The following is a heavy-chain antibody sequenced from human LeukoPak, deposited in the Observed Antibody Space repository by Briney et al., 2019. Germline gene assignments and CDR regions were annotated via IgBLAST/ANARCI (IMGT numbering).Heavy chain of an antibody. CDR1: GGSISSTSYY. J-gene: IGHJ4*02. CDR3: ARRFGGYPLYFDY. Sequence: VKPSETLSLTCTVSGGSISSTSYYWGWIRQPPGKGLEWIGSIYYSGSTYYNPSLKSRVTISVDTSKNQFSLKLSSVTAADTAVYYCARRFGGYPLYFDYWGQGTLVTVSS. V-gene: IGHV4-39*01. D-gene: IGHD5-12*01. CDR2: IYYSGST.